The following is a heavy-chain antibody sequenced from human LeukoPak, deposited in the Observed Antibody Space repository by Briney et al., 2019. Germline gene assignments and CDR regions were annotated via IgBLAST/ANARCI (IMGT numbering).Heavy chain of an antibody. V-gene: IGHV3-30*02. J-gene: IGHJ4*02. CDR3: AKDPYDILTGYDYYFDY. D-gene: IGHD3-9*01. CDR1: GFTFSSYG. CDR2: IRYDGSNK. Sequence: PGGSLRLSCAASGFTFSSYGMHWVRQASGKGLEWVAFIRYDGSNKYYADSVKGRFTISRDNSKNTLYLQMNSLRAEDTAVYYCAKDPYDILTGYDYYFDYWGQGTLVTVSS.